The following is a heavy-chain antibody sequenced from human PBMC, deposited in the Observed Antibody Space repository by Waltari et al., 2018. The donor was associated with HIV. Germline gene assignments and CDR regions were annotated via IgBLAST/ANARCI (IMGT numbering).Heavy chain of an antibody. J-gene: IGHJ3*02. V-gene: IGHV3-21*02. CDR3: ARNQFCSGGSCRDAFDI. CDR1: GFTFSSYT. D-gene: IGHD2-15*01. Sequence: EVQLVESGGDLVKPGGSLRLSCVGSGFTFSSYTMNWVRRAPGKGLEWVSSLSSRSVLAFYTDSVKGRFTISRDNSKNSLFLQMNNLRADDTAVYYCARNQFCSGGSCRDAFDIWGQGAAVSVSA. CDR2: LSSRSVLA.